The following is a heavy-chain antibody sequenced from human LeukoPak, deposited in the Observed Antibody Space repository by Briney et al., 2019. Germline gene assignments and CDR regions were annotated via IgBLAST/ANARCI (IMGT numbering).Heavy chain of an antibody. CDR1: GFTFSSYD. V-gene: IGHV3-30*02. Sequence: GGSLRLSSAASGFTFSSYDIHWVRQAPGKGLEWVALIRFDGSYKYYADSVKGRFTISRDNSKNTLYLQMNSLRAEDTAVYYCARATRVNAFDIWGQGTMVTVSS. J-gene: IGHJ3*02. CDR2: IRFDGSYK. CDR3: ARATRVNAFDI.